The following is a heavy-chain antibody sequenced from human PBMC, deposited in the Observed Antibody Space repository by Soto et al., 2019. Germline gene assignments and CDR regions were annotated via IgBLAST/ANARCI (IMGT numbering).Heavy chain of an antibody. J-gene: IGHJ6*02. V-gene: IGHV3-15*01. CDR2: IKSKTDGGTT. CDR1: GFTFSNAW. CDR3: AKTVVPARAYGMDV. D-gene: IGHD2-2*01. Sequence: GSLRLSCAASGFTFSNAWMSWVRQAPGKGPEWVGRIKSKTDGGTTDYAAPVKGRFTISRDDSKNTLYLQMNSLKTEDTAVYYCAKTVVPARAYGMDVWGQGTTVTVSS.